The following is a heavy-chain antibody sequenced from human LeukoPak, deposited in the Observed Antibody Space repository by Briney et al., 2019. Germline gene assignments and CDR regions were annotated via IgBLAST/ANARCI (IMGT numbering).Heavy chain of an antibody. V-gene: IGHV3-49*04. CDR1: GFTFGDYA. J-gene: IGHJ4*02. D-gene: IGHD2-2*01. Sequence: GGSLRLSCPASGFTFGDYAMSWVRQAPGKGLEGVGFIRSKAYGGTTEYAASVKGRFTISRDDSKSIDYLQMNSLKTEDTAVYYCTRAYCSSTSCQYGFDYWGQGTLVTVSS. CDR3: TRAYCSSTSCQYGFDY. CDR2: IRSKAYGGTT.